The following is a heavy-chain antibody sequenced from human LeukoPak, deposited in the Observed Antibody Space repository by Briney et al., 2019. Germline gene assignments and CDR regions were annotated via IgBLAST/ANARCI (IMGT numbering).Heavy chain of an antibody. V-gene: IGHV1-69*05. D-gene: IGHD6-6*01. J-gene: IGHJ5*02. Sequence: ASVKVSCKASGGTFSSYAISWVRQAPGQGLEWMGGIIPIFGTANYAQKFQGRVTITTDESTSTAYMELGSLRSEDTAVYYCARDLGMYSSSSRGWFDPWGQGTLVTVSS. CDR1: GGTFSSYA. CDR3: ARDLGMYSSSSRGWFDP. CDR2: IIPIFGTA.